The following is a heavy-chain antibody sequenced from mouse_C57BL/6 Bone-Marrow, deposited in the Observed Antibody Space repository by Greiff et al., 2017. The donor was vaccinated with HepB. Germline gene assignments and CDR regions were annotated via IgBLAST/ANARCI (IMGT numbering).Heavy chain of an antibody. D-gene: IGHD2-2*01. J-gene: IGHJ1*03. CDR3: ARSPSMVTGSYWYFDV. CDR2: INPGSGGT. V-gene: IGHV1-54*01. CDR1: GYAFTNYL. Sequence: QVQLKESGAELVRPGTSVKVSCKASGYAFTNYLIEWVKQRPGQGLEWIGVINPGSGGTNYNEKFKGKATLTADKSSSTAYMQLSSLTSEDSAVYFCARSPSMVTGSYWYFDVWGTGTTVTVSS.